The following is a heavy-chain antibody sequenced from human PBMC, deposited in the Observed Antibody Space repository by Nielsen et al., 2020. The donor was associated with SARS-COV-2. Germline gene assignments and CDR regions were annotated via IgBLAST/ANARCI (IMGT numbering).Heavy chain of an antibody. D-gene: IGHD3-22*01. Sequence: GESLKISCAASGFTFSSYAMSWVRQAPGKGLEWVSAISGSGGSTYYADSVKGRFTNSRDNSKNTLYLQMNSLRAEDTAVYYCAKDTRYYYDSSGYYNFWGQGTLVTVSS. V-gene: IGHV3-23*01. J-gene: IGHJ4*02. CDR1: GFTFSSYA. CDR3: AKDTRYYYDSSGYYNF. CDR2: ISGSGGST.